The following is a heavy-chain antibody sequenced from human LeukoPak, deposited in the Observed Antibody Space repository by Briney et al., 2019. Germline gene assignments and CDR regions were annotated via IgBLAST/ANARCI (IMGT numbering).Heavy chain of an antibody. CDR2: MSHSGTS. J-gene: IGHJ4*02. V-gene: IGHV4-39*01. D-gene: IGHD4-17*01. Sequence: SETLSLTCTGYGGSGSSSTYYWGWVRQPPGKGLEWIGLMSHSGTSAYNPSLEGRLTISVDTSKNQFSLRLTSVTAADTAVYWLRSHGAYWGQGTLVTVSS. CDR1: GGSGSSSTYY. CDR3: RSHGAY.